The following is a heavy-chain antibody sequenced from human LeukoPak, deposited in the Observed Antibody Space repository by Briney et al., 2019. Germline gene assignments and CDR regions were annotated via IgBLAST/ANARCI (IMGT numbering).Heavy chain of an antibody. D-gene: IGHD4-11*01. Sequence: GGSLRLSCAASGFTFSSYGMHWVRQAPGKGLEWVAFIRYDGSNKYYADSVKGRFTISRDNSKNTLYLQMNSLRAEDTAVYYCAKGLVTTFPYYYNYMDVWGKGTTVTVSS. CDR2: IRYDGSNK. J-gene: IGHJ6*03. V-gene: IGHV3-30*02. CDR1: GFTFSSYG. CDR3: AKGLVTTFPYYYNYMDV.